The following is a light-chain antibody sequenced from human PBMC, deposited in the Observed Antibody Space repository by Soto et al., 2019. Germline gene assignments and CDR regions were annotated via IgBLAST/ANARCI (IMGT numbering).Light chain of an antibody. J-gene: IGLJ2*01. CDR3: SSYTSSIA. Sequence: QPVLTQPASVSGSPGQSITISCTGTSSDVGSYNYVSWYQQHPGKAPKLMIYDVNTRPSGVSNRFSGSKSGNTASLTISGLQAEDEADYYCSSYTSSIAFGGGTQLTVL. CDR2: DVN. V-gene: IGLV2-14*01. CDR1: SSDVGSYNY.